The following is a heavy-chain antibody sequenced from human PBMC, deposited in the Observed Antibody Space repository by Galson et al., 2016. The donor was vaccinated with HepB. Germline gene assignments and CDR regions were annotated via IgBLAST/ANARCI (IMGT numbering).Heavy chain of an antibody. Sequence: LTCTVSGGSISSYYWSWVRQPPGRGLEWIGYISYSGSTNYNPSLKSRVTVSVDTSKNQFSLRLSSVTAADTAVYYCARAGNYYASGTYHETFDIWGQGTLVTVSS. D-gene: IGHD3-10*01. J-gene: IGHJ4*02. CDR3: ARAGNYYASGTYHETFDI. CDR1: GGSISSYY. V-gene: IGHV4-59*01. CDR2: ISYSGST.